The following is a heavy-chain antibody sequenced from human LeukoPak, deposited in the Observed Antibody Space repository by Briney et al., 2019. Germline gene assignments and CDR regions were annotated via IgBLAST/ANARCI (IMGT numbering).Heavy chain of an antibody. Sequence: EGSLRLSCAASGFTFSSYWTHWVRQAPGKGLVWVSRINTDGSSTYADSVKGRFTISRDNAKNTVFLQMNSLRADDTAVYYCARDIVGATGDYWGQGTLVTVSS. D-gene: IGHD1-26*01. CDR1: GFTFSSYW. CDR3: ARDIVGATGDY. J-gene: IGHJ4*02. V-gene: IGHV3-74*01. CDR2: INTDGSST.